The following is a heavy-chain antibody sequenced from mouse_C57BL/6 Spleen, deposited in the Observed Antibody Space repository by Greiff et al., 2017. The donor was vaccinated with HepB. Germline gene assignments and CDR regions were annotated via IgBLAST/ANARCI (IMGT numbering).Heavy chain of an antibody. J-gene: IGHJ1*03. CDR1: GFTFSSYG. CDR3: ARHVDTTGYFDV. D-gene: IGHD1-1*01. V-gene: IGHV5-6*01. CDR2: ISSGGSYT. Sequence: EVMLVESGGDLVKPGGSLKLSCAASGFTFSSYGMSWVRQTPDKRLEWVATISSGGSYTYYPDSVKGRCTISRDNAKNTLYLQMSSLKSEDTAMYYCARHVDTTGYFDVWGTGTTVTVSS.